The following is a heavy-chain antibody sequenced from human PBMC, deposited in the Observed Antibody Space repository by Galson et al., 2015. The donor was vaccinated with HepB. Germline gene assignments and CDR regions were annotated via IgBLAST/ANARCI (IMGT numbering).Heavy chain of an antibody. V-gene: IGHV1-2*02. CDR3: ARGCGSTVKDDYYGMDV. CDR2: INPNSGGT. Sequence: SVKVSCKASGYTFTGYYMHWVRQAPGQGLEWMGWINPNSGGTNYAQKFQGRVTMTRDTSISTAYMELSRLRSDDTAVYYCARGCGSTVKDDYYGMDVWGQGTTVTVSS. CDR1: GYTFTGYY. J-gene: IGHJ6*02. D-gene: IGHD4-11*01.